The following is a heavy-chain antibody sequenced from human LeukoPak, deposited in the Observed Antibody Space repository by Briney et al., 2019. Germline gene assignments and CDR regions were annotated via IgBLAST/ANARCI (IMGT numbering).Heavy chain of an antibody. CDR2: ISYDGSNK. D-gene: IGHD3-22*01. V-gene: IGHV3-30-3*01. Sequence: PGGSLRLSCAASGFTFNTHWMHWVRQAPGKGLEWVAVISYDGSNKYYADSVKGRFTISRDNSKNTLYLQMSSLKTEDTALYYCIASSGSDAFDIWGQGTMVTVSS. CDR1: GFTFNTHW. CDR3: IASSGSDAFDI. J-gene: IGHJ3*02.